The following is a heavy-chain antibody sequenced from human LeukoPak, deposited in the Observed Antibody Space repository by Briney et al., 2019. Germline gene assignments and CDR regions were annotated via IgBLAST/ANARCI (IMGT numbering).Heavy chain of an antibody. V-gene: IGHV1-69*04. D-gene: IGHD4-17*01. CDR1: GGTFSSYA. J-gene: IGHJ4*02. CDR2: IIPILGIA. CDR3: ARDDGDYVRFDY. Sequence: SVKVSCKASGGTFSSYAISWVRQAPGQRLEWMGRIIPILGIANYAQKFQGRVTITADKSTSTAYMELSSLRSEDTAVYFCARDDGDYVRFDYWGQGTLVTVSS.